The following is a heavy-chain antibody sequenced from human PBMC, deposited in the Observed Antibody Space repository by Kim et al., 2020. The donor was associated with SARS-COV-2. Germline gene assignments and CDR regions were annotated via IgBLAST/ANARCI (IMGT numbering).Heavy chain of an antibody. CDR2: ISYDGSNK. V-gene: IGHV3-30*04. J-gene: IGHJ4*02. CDR3: ARDRGSRGYSSSHYYFDY. D-gene: IGHD6-13*01. Sequence: GRSLRLSCAASGFTFSSYAMHWVRQAPGKGLEWVAVISYDGSNKYYADSVKGRFTISRDNSKNTLYLQMNSLRAEDTAVYYCARDRGSRGYSSSHYYFDYWGQGTLVTVSS. CDR1: GFTFSSYA.